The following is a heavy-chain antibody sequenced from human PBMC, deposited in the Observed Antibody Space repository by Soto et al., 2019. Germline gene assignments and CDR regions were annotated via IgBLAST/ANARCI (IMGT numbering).Heavy chain of an antibody. CDR3: AKGYSANYYGVFDY. Sequence: GGSLRLSCAVSGLSFSSFAMSWVRQAPGKGMEWVSTITGSGDRAYSPDSVRGRFTISRDNSKNTLYLQLNSLSAEDTAIYYCAKGYSANYYGVFDYWGQGTLVTVSS. CDR2: ITGSGDRA. V-gene: IGHV3-23*01. CDR1: GLSFSSFA. J-gene: IGHJ4*02. D-gene: IGHD3-22*01.